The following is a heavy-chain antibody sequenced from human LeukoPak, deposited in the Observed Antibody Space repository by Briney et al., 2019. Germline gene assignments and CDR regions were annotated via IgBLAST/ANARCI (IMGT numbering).Heavy chain of an antibody. D-gene: IGHD4-23*01. CDR3: AKSRTATVVTLDS. J-gene: IGHJ4*02. CDR1: GG. V-gene: IGHV1-69*02. CDR2: FIPILGIV. Sequence: SVKVSCKASGGISWVRQAPGQGLELMGRFIPILGIVNYAQNFQGRLTITADRSTNTSYMELSSLRSDDTAVYYCAKSRTATVVTLDSWGQGTLVTVSS.